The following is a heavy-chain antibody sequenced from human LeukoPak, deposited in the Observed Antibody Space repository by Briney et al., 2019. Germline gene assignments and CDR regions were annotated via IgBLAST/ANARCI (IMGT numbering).Heavy chain of an antibody. D-gene: IGHD6-13*01. J-gene: IGHJ4*02. V-gene: IGHV3-21*06. CDR3: ARVAEAAAFDS. CDR2: ISSSSRYI. Sequence: GGSLRLSCAASGFTFSSYWMHWVRQAPGKGLEWVSSISSSSRYIYYADSMKGRFTISRDNSKNSLYLQMNSLRAEDTAVYYCARVAEAAAFDSWGQGTLVTVSS. CDR1: GFTFSSYW.